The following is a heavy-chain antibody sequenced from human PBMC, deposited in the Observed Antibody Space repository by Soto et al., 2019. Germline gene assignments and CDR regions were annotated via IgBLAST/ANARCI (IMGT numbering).Heavy chain of an antibody. V-gene: IGHV3-30*18. D-gene: IGHD6-13*01. CDR3: AKEYGSTWIDH. CDR1: GFTFSGYG. Sequence: PGGSLRLSCVASGFTFSGYGMHWVRQAPGKGLEWVAAMSYDGTKQYYVDPVKGRFTISRDNSRNTLFLQLNSLRDEDTAVYYCAKEYGSTWIDHWGQGTPVTVSS. J-gene: IGHJ4*02. CDR2: MSYDGTKQ.